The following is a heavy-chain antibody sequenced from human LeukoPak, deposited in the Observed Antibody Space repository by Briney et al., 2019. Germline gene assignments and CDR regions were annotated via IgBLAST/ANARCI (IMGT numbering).Heavy chain of an antibody. CDR2: ISAYNGNT. Sequence: ASVKVSCKASGHTFTSYGISWVRQAPGQGLEWMGWISAYNGNTNYAQKLQGRVTMTTDTSTSTAYMELRSLRSDDTAVYYCARADYDILTGYYQIDYWGQGTLVTVSS. CDR3: ARADYDILTGYYQIDY. V-gene: IGHV1-18*04. D-gene: IGHD3-9*01. CDR1: GHTFTSYG. J-gene: IGHJ4*02.